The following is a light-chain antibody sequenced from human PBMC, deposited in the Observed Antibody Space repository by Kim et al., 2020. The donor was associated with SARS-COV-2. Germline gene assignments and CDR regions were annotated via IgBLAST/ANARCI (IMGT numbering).Light chain of an antibody. CDR3: QAWDTTTAV. CDR1: KLGNKY. J-gene: IGLJ3*02. Sequence: VSPGQTATIPCSGDKLGNKYTCWYQQKPGQSPVLVIYEDDKRPSGIPERFSGSNSGNTATLTISGTQSVDEADYYCQAWDTTTAVFGGGTQLTVL. V-gene: IGLV3-1*01. CDR2: EDD.